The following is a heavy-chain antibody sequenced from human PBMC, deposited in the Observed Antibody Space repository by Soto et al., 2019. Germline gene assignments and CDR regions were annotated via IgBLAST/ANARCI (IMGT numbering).Heavy chain of an antibody. V-gene: IGHV1-18*04. CDR2: IRAHNGDA. D-gene: IGHD3-16*02. CDR3: ARVTGFISPFPDD. J-gene: IGHJ4*02. CDR1: GFTFRIYA. Sequence: QVLLMQSGGEVKKPGDSVKVSCKASGFTFRIYAIAWVRQAPGQGLEWMGWIRAHNGDANYAQNFQDRVTMPADTSTNTAYLELRSLGTDDTAVYYCARVTGFISPFPDDWGQGTLVCVSA.